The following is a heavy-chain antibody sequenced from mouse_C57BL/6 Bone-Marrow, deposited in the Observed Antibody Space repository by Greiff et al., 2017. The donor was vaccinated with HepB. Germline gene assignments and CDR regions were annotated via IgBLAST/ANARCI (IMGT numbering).Heavy chain of an antibody. CDR2: IDPSDSYT. D-gene: IGHD1-1*01. J-gene: IGHJ2*01. Sequence: QVQLQQPGAELVMPGASVKLSCKASGYTFTSYWMHWVKQRPGQGLEWIGEIDPSDSYTNYNQKFKGKSTLTVDKSSSTAYMQLSSLTSEDSAVYYWARSGLITTVVSYYFDYWGQGTTLTVSS. V-gene: IGHV1-69*01. CDR3: ARSGLITTVVSYYFDY. CDR1: GYTFTSYW.